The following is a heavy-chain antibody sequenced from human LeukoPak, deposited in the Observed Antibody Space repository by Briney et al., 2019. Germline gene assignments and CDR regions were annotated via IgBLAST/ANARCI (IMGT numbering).Heavy chain of an antibody. CDR3: TRGYPYGSGSYYDYAEYFQH. J-gene: IGHJ1*01. V-gene: IGHV3-49*04. CDR2: IRSKAYGGTT. Sequence: PGGSLRLSCTASGFTFGDYAMSWVRQAPGKGLEWVGFIRSKAYGGTTEYAASVKGRFTISRDDSKSIAYLQMNSLKTEDTAVYCCTRGYPYGSGSYYDYAEYFQHWGQGTLVTVSS. CDR1: GFTFGDYA. D-gene: IGHD3-10*01.